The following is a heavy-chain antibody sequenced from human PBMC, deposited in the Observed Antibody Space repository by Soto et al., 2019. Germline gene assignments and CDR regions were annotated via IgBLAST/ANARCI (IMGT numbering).Heavy chain of an antibody. CDR3: AKLPAAQSYFDF. Sequence: EVQLLDSGGGLVQPGGSLRLSCAASGFTFITYAMSWVRQAPGKGLEWVSIISGSGGSTYYPDSVKGRFTISRDNSKNTLYLQMNSLRADDTAVYDCAKLPAAQSYFDFWGQGPLVTVSS. J-gene: IGHJ4*02. V-gene: IGHV3-23*01. D-gene: IGHD2-2*01. CDR2: ISGSGGST. CDR1: GFTFITYA.